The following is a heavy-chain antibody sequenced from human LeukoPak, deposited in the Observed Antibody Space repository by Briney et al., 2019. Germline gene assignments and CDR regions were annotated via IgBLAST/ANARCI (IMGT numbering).Heavy chain of an antibody. CDR1: GFTFSSYA. Sequence: GGSLRLSCAASGFTFSSYAMSWVRQAPGKGLEWVSAISGSGGSTYYADSVKGRFTISRDNSKNTLYLQMNSLRAEDTAVYYCAKPRSGYSAGPSSFDYWGQGTLVTVSS. J-gene: IGHJ4*02. CDR2: ISGSGGST. D-gene: IGHD3-3*01. V-gene: IGHV3-23*01. CDR3: AKPRSGYSAGPSSFDY.